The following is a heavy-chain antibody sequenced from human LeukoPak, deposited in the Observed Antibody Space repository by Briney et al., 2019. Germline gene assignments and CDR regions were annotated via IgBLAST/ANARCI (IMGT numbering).Heavy chain of an antibody. Sequence: ASVKVSCKASGYTFTGYYMHWVRQAPGQGLEWMGWINPSSGGTNYAQKFQGRVTMTRDTSISTAYMELSRLRSDDTAVYYCARSRSSSWYRYFDYWGQGTLVTVSS. CDR1: GYTFTGYY. CDR2: INPSSGGT. CDR3: ARSRSSSWYRYFDY. J-gene: IGHJ4*02. V-gene: IGHV1-2*02. D-gene: IGHD6-13*01.